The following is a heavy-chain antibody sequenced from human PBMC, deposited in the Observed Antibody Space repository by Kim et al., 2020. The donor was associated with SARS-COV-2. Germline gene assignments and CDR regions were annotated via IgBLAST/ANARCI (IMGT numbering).Heavy chain of an antibody. Sequence: YEQKFQGRANITRDTTANTAYMELRRLTTKDTAIYYCARDMDPTVYDYWGQGTLVTVSS. V-gene: IGHV1-3*01. CDR3: ARDMDPTVYDY. D-gene: IGHD4-4*01. J-gene: IGHJ4*02.